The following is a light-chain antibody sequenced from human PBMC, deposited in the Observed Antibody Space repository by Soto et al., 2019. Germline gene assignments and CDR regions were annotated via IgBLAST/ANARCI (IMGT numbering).Light chain of an antibody. V-gene: IGKV3-11*01. CDR2: DAS. J-gene: IGKJ1*01. Sequence: EIVLTQSPATLSLSPGERATLSCRASQSVRNYLAWYQQKPGQAPRLLIYDASNRATGIPGRFSGSGSGTDFTLTISSLEPESFAVYYCQQRSNWPWTFGQGTKVEIK. CDR3: QQRSNWPWT. CDR1: QSVRNY.